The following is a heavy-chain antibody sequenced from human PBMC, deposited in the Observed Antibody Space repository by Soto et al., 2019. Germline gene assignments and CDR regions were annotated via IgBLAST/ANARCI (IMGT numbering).Heavy chain of an antibody. CDR3: ARYCSSTSCYATWFDP. CDR1: GYTFTSYG. CDR2: ISAYNGNT. D-gene: IGHD2-2*01. V-gene: IGHV1-18*01. Sequence: QVQLVQSGAEVKKPGASVKVSCKASGYTFTSYGISWVRQAPGQGLEWMGWISAYNGNTNYAKKLQGRVTMTTDTSSSTAYMALRSLRSDDTAVYYCARYCSSTSCYATWFDPWGQGTLVTVSS. J-gene: IGHJ5*02.